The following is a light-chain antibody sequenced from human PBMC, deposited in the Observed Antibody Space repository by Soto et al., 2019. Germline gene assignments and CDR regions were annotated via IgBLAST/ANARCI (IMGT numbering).Light chain of an antibody. J-gene: IGLJ2*01. CDR1: SSDVGGYNY. V-gene: IGLV2-8*01. CDR2: EVS. Sequence: QSVLTQPPSASGSPGQSVTISCTGTSSDVGGYNYVSWYQQHPGKAPKLMIYEVSKRPSGVPDRFSGSKSVNTASLTVSGLQDEDEADYYCSSYAGSNNPVVFGGGTKLTVL. CDR3: SSYAGSNNPVV.